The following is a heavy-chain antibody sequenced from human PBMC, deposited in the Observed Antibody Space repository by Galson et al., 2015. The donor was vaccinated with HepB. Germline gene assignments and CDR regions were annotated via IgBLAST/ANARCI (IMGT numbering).Heavy chain of an antibody. CDR3: ARGAYGGNSPDY. CDR2: IWYDGSNK. D-gene: IGHD4-23*01. Sequence: SLRLSCAASGFTFSSYGMHWVRQAPGKGLEWVAVIWYDGSNKYYADSVKGRSTISRDNSRNTLYLQMNSLRAEDTAVYYCARGAYGGNSPDYWGQGTLVTVSS. V-gene: IGHV3-33*01. CDR1: GFTFSSYG. J-gene: IGHJ4*02.